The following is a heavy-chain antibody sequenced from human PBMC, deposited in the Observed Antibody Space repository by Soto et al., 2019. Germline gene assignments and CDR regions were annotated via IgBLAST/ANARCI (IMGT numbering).Heavy chain of an antibody. CDR1: SDSITGHY. Sequence: TLSLTCAVSSDSITGHYWSWIRQPPGKGLEFIGYIQDTGSTNCNPFFKSRVTISIDTSKNHFYLHLSSVTAADTAIYYCARGRGYGYGIDYWGQGTLVTVSS. CDR2: IQDTGST. CDR3: ARGRGYGYGIDY. V-gene: IGHV4-59*11. D-gene: IGHD5-18*01. J-gene: IGHJ4*02.